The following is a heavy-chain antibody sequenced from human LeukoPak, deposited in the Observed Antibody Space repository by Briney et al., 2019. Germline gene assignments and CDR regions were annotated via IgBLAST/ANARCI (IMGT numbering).Heavy chain of an antibody. V-gene: IGHV3-33*01. D-gene: IGHD3-10*01. J-gene: IGHJ4*02. Sequence: QSGGSLRLSCAASGFTFSSYGTHWVRQAPGKGLEWVAVIWYDGSNKYYADSVKGRFTISRDNSKNTLYLQMNSLRAEDTAVYYCARDIGGSGSYFDYWGQGTLVTVSS. CDR1: GFTFSSYG. CDR2: IWYDGSNK. CDR3: ARDIGGSGSYFDY.